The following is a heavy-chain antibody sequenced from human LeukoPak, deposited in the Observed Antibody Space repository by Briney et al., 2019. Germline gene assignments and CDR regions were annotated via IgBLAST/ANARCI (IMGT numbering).Heavy chain of an antibody. CDR1: GYTFSNYY. D-gene: IGHD2-15*01. CDR3: AITYSNNAFDV. Sequence: ASVKVSCKTSGYTFSNYYIHWLRQAPGQGLEWMGRINPNTGGANYAQNFQGRVTMTRDTSTSTAYMDLSRLTSDDTAIYYCAITYSNNAFDVWGQDTVVTVSS. V-gene: IGHV1-2*06. CDR2: INPNTGGA. J-gene: IGHJ3*01.